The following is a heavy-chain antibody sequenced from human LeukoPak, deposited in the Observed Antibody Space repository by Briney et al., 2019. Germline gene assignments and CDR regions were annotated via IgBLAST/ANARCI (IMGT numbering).Heavy chain of an antibody. CDR3: ARGHYDSSGHHHHDYYYYYGMDV. J-gene: IGHJ6*02. D-gene: IGHD3-22*01. CDR1: GYTLTELS. CDR2: FDPEDGET. Sequence: ASVKVSCKVSGYTLTELSMHWVRQAPGKGLEWMGGFDPEDGETIYAQKFQDRVTMTRNTSISTAYMELSSLRSDDTAVYYCARGHYDSSGHHHHDYYYYYGMDVWGQGTTVTVSS. V-gene: IGHV1-24*01.